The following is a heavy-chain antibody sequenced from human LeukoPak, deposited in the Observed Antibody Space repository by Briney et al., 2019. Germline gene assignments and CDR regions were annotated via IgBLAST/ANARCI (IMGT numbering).Heavy chain of an antibody. Sequence: RRSLRLSCAASGFTFDDYAMHWVRQAPGKGLEWVSGISWNSGSIGYADSVKGRFTISRDNAKDSLYLQMNSLRAEDTALYYCEKDTSLLWFGELGHWGQGTLVTVSS. CDR1: GFTFDDYA. CDR3: EKDTSLLWFGELGH. V-gene: IGHV3-9*01. CDR2: ISWNSGSI. J-gene: IGHJ4*02. D-gene: IGHD3-10*01.